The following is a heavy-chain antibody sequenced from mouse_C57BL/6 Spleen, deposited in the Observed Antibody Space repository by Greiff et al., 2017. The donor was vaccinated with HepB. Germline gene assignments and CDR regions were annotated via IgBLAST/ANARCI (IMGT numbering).Heavy chain of an antibody. CDR2: ISNLAYSI. J-gene: IGHJ1*03. D-gene: IGHD2-1*01. Sequence: EVMLVESGGGLVQPGGSLKLSCAASGFTFSDYGMAWVRQAPRKGPEWVAFISNLAYSIYYADTVTGRFTISRENAKNTLYLEMSSLRSEDTAMYYCARLDGNYWYFDVWGTGTTVTVSS. V-gene: IGHV5-15*01. CDR1: GFTFSDYG. CDR3: ARLDGNYWYFDV.